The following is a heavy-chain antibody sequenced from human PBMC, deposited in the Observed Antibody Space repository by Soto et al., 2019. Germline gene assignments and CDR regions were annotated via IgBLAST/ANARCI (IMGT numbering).Heavy chain of an antibody. CDR2: INYDGYS. J-gene: IGHJ6*02. D-gene: IGHD3-10*01. CDR1: GGSITNYY. CDR3: ARHGFGPLHGLVDV. V-gene: IGHV4-59*08. Sequence: QVQLQESGPGLVKPSETLSLTCTVSGGSITNYYCRWFRQPPGKGLEWIGYINYDGYSAYNLSLRRGVPLSMDASKTQFSLMLASVTATDTAVYYCARHGFGPLHGLVDVWGPGTTVIVSS.